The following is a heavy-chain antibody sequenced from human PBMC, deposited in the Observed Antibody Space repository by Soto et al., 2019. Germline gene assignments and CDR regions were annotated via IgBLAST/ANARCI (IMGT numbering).Heavy chain of an antibody. Sequence: ASVKVSCKASGYTFSTYFVHWVRRAPGQGLEWMGIINPSGGSTSYAQKFQGRVTMTRDTSTSTVYMELSSLRSEDTAVYYCARDYYDGTGYSGYYYYGMDVWGQGTTVTVSS. CDR1: GYTFSTYF. D-gene: IGHD3-22*01. J-gene: IGHJ6*02. V-gene: IGHV1-46*01. CDR2: INPSGGST. CDR3: ARDYYDGTGYSGYYYYGMDV.